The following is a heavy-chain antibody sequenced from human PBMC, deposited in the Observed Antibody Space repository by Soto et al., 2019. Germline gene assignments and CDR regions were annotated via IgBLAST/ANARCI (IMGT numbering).Heavy chain of an antibody. J-gene: IGHJ6*01. D-gene: IGHD2-2*02. CDR1: GYTFTSYS. CDR3: ARDPVVPAAILYFFYCFDD. Sequence: ASVKVSCNASGYTFTSYSMHWVRQAPGQRLEWMGWINAGNGNTKYSQKFQGRVTITRDTSASTAYMELSSLRSEDTAVYYFARDPVVPAAILYFFYCFDDWGQGPTVPVSS. CDR2: INAGNGNT. V-gene: IGHV1-3*01.